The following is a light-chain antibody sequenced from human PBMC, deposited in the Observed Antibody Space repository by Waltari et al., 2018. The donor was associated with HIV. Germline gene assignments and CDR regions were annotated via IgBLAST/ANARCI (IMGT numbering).Light chain of an antibody. V-gene: IGLV1-44*01. Sequence: QSVLTQPPSASGTPGQRVSISCSGTDSNIGRNTVNWYQHLPGTAPKLLMYNNNERPSGVPDRFSGSKSGTSASLAISGLQSDDEANYYCATWDDSRRGRVFGGGTKLTVL. J-gene: IGLJ3*02. CDR3: ATWDDSRRGRV. CDR1: DSNIGRNT. CDR2: NNN.